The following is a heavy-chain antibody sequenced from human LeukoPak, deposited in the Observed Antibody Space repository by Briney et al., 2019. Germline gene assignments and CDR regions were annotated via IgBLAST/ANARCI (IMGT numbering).Heavy chain of an antibody. CDR1: GFTFSSYE. CDR3: ARIYSYGSDY. D-gene: IGHD5-18*01. V-gene: IGHV3-48*03. CDR2: ISSSGSTI. J-gene: IGHJ4*02. Sequence: GGSLRLSCAAFGFTFSSYEMNWVRQAPGKGLEWVSYISSSGSTIYYADSVKGRFTISRDNAKNSLYLQMNSLRAEDTAVYYCARIYSYGSDYWGQGTLVTVSS.